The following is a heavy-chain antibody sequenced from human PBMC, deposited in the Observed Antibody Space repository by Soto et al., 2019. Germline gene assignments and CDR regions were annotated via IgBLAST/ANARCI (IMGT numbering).Heavy chain of an antibody. V-gene: IGHV7-4-1*01. CDR3: ARARPLGRSSSWFNWFDP. J-gene: IGHJ5*02. CDR1: GYTFTSYA. Sequence: QVQLVQSGSELKKPGASVKVSCKASGYTFTSYAMNWVRQAPGQGLEWMGWINTNTGNPTYAQGFTGRFVFSLDTXVXSXXLQICSLKAEDTAVYCCARARPLGRSSSWFNWFDPWGQGTLVTVSS. D-gene: IGHD6-13*01. CDR2: INTNTGNP.